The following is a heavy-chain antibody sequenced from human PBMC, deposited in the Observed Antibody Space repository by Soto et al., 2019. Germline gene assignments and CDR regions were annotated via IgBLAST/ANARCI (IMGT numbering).Heavy chain of an antibody. CDR2: IWYDGSNK. V-gene: IGHV3-33*01. Sequence: PGGSLRLSCAASGFTFSSYGMHWVRQAPGKGLEWVAVIWYDGSNKYYADSVKGRFTISRDNSKNTLYLQMNSLRAEDTAVYYCASVDYDILTGYYTDYYYYYMDVWGKGTTITVSS. D-gene: IGHD3-9*01. J-gene: IGHJ6*03. CDR3: ASVDYDILTGYYTDYYYYYMDV. CDR1: GFTFSSYG.